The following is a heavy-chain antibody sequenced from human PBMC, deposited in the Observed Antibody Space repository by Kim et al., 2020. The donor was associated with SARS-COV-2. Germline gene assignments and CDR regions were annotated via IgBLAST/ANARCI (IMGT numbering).Heavy chain of an antibody. CDR2: IYYSGTS. J-gene: IGHJ2*01. D-gene: IGHD4-17*01. CDR3: ARGGASTVTSFWYFYL. CDR1: GGSLSSGGYA. Sequence: SETLSLTCRVSGGSLSSGGYAWSWIRQAPGKGPEWIGYIYYSGTSHHNPALSRRVTLSIERSKNQITLQLRSVTAADTAVYFCARGGASTVTSFWYFYL. V-gene: IGHV4-30-2*01.